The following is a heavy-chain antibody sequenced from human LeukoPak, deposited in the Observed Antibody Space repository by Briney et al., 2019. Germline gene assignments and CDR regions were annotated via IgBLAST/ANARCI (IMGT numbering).Heavy chain of an antibody. V-gene: IGHV3-74*01. D-gene: IGHD2-2*01. CDR1: GFTPSSYW. CDR2: IDSDGTTI. CDR3: ARGLTLLGYCSGTSCLMNY. Sequence: GGSLRLSCAVSGFTPSSYWMHWVRQAPGKGLVWVSRIDSDGTTIDYADSVKGRFTISRDNANNTLYLQMNSLRAEDAGVYYCARGLTLLGYCSGTSCLMNYWGQGTLVTVSS. J-gene: IGHJ4*02.